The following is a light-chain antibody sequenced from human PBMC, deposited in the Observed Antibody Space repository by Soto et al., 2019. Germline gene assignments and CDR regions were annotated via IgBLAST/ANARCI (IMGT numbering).Light chain of an antibody. CDR3: QQYGSSPRT. V-gene: IGKV3-20*01. CDR1: QSVSSSH. J-gene: IGKJ1*01. Sequence: EIVLTQSPGTLSLSPGERATLSCRASQSVSSSHLAWYQQKPGQAPRLLTHGASSRATGIPDRFSGSGSGTDFTLTISRLEPEDFAVYYCQQYGSSPRTFGQGTKVEI. CDR2: GAS.